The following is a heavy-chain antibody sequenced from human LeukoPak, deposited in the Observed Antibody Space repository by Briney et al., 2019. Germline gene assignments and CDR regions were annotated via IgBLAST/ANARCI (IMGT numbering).Heavy chain of an antibody. CDR2: IIPIFGTP. Sequence: SVKVSCKASGGTFSSYGISWVRQAPGQGLEWMGGIIPIFGTPNYAQKFQGRVTITADESTSTAYMELSSLRSEDTAVYYCARGSGTITMVRGVYYGMDVWGQGTTVTVSS. V-gene: IGHV1-69*13. D-gene: IGHD3-10*01. CDR1: GGTFSSYG. CDR3: ARGSGTITMVRGVYYGMDV. J-gene: IGHJ6*02.